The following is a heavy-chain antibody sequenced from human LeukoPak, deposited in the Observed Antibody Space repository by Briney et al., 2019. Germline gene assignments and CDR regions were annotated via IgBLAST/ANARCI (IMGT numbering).Heavy chain of an antibody. Sequence: ASVKVSCKASGHTFTSYAMNWVRQAPGQGLEWMGWINTNTGKPTYAQRLTGRIVFSLDTSVSTAYLQISCLKAGDTAVYYCARVKYGDYQTHTYETHFDYWGQGTLVTVSS. CDR2: INTNTGKP. CDR1: GHTFTSYA. V-gene: IGHV7-4-1*02. D-gene: IGHD4-17*01. CDR3: ARVKYGDYQTHTYETHFDY. J-gene: IGHJ4*02.